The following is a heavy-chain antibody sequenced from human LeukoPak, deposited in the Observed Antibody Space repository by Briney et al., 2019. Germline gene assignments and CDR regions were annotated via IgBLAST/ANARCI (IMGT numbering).Heavy chain of an antibody. J-gene: IGHJ5*02. V-gene: IGHV4-39*07. CDR3: ARRGGSPRSRFDP. Sequence: SETLSLTCTVSGGSISSSSYYWGWIRQPPGKGLEWIGSIYYSGSTYYNPSLKSRVTISVDTSKNQFSLKLSSVTAADTAVYYCARRGGSPRSRFDPWGQGTLVTVSS. D-gene: IGHD1-26*01. CDR1: GGSISSSSYY. CDR2: IYYSGST.